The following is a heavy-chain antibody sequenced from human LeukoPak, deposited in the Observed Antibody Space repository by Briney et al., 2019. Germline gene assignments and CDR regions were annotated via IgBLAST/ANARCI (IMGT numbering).Heavy chain of an antibody. Sequence: SQTLSLTCAISGDSVSSNSAAWNWIRQSPSRGLEWLGRTYYRSKWYYDYAVSVKSRITINPDTAKNQFSLQLNSVTPEDTAVYYCARMTTVVTRAYHYWGQGTLVTVSS. CDR3: ARMTTVVTRAYHY. CDR2: TYYRSKWYY. J-gene: IGHJ4*02. V-gene: IGHV6-1*01. D-gene: IGHD4-23*01. CDR1: GDSVSSNSAA.